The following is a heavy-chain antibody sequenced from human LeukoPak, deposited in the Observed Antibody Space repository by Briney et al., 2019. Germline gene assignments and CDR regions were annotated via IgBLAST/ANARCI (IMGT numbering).Heavy chain of an antibody. V-gene: IGHV3-74*01. J-gene: IGHJ4*02. CDR3: ARDVSGRDDY. D-gene: IGHD6-25*01. CDR2: INPDGSTT. Sequence: GGSLRLSCAASGSTFSTYWMHWVRQPPEKGLLWVSHINPDGSTTNYAASVKGRFTISRDNAKNTLYLQMNNLRVENTAVYYCARDVSGRDDYWGQGTLVIVSS. CDR1: GSTFSTYW.